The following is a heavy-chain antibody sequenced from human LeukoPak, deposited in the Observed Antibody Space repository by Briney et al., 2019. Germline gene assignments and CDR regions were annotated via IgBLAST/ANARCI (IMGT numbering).Heavy chain of an antibody. CDR1: GYTFTSYY. J-gene: IGHJ4*02. Sequence: GASVKVSCKASGYTFTSYYMHWVRQAPGQGLEWMGIINPSGGSTSYAQKFQGRVTMTRDTSISTAYMELSRLRSDDTAVYYCAREPDYGGNSGPFDYWGQGTLVTVSS. CDR2: INPSGGST. V-gene: IGHV1-46*01. D-gene: IGHD4-23*01. CDR3: AREPDYGGNSGPFDY.